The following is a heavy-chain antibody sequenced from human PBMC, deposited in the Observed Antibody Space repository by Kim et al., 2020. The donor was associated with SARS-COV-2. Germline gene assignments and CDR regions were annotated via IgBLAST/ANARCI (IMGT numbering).Heavy chain of an antibody. CDR3: ARDRGNIAAAVYYFDY. V-gene: IGHV1-3*01. CDR2: INAGNGNT. Sequence: ASVKVSCKASGYTFTSYAMHWVRQAPGQRLEWMGWINAGNGNTKYSQKFQGRVTITRDTSASTAYMELSSLRSEDTAVYYCARDRGNIAAAVYYFDYWGQGTLVTVSS. D-gene: IGHD6-13*01. J-gene: IGHJ4*02. CDR1: GYTFTSYA.